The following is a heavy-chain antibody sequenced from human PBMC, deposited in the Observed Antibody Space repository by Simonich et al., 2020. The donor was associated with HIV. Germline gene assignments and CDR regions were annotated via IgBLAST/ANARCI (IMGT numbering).Heavy chain of an antibody. Sequence: QVQLVESGGGVVQPGRSLRLSCAASGFTFSSYAMHWVRQAPGKGLEWVAVLSYEGSNKYYADSVKGRFTIARDNSKNTLYLQMNSLRAEDTAVYYCASGGSISSVWADDYWGQGTLVTVSS. V-gene: IGHV3-30*07. J-gene: IGHJ4*02. CDR2: LSYEGSNK. CDR1: GFTFSSYA. D-gene: IGHD3-16*01. CDR3: ASGGSISSVWADDY.